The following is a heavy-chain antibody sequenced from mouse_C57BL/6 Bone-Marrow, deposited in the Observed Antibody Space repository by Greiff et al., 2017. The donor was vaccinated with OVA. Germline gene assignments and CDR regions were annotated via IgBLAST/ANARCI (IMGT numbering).Heavy chain of an antibody. CDR1: GYTFTDYN. V-gene: IGHV1-18*01. J-gene: IGHJ1*03. Sequence: EVQLQQSGPELVKPGASVKIPCKASGYTFTDYNMDWVKQSHGKSLEWIGDINPNNGGTIYNQKFKGKATLTVDKSSSTAYMELRSLTSEDTAVYYCARGHYGSSYVYFDVWGTGTTVTVAS. CDR3: ARGHYGSSYVYFDV. D-gene: IGHD1-1*01. CDR2: INPNNGGT.